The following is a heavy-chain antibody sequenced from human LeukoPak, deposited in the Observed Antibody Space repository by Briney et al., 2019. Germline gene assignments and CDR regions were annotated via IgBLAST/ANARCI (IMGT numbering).Heavy chain of an antibody. V-gene: IGHV3-11*01. CDR2: ISSSASSM. J-gene: IGHJ5*02. D-gene: IGHD3-10*01. CDR3: ARVVGSIWFGEFRFDP. Sequence: GGSLRLSWAASGFTFSDYYMSWIRQAPGKGLEWVSYISSSASSMYYADSVKGRFTISRDNAKNSLYLQMNSLRAEDTAVYYCARVVGSIWFGEFRFDPWGQGTLVTVSS. CDR1: GFTFSDYY.